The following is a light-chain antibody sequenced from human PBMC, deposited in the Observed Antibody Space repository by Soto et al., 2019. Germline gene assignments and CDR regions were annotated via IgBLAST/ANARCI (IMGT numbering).Light chain of an antibody. J-gene: IGKJ4*01. CDR1: QDISNY. V-gene: IGKV1-33*01. CDR3: QQYDNLVT. Sequence: DIQMTQSPSSLSSSVGDRVTITCQASQDISNYLNWYQQKPGKAPKLLIYDASNLGTWVPLRFSGSGSGTDFTFTISSLQPEDSATYYCQQYDNLVTFGGGTKVDIK. CDR2: DAS.